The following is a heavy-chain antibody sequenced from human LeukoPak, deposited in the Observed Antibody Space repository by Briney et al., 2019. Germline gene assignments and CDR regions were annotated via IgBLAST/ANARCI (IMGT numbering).Heavy chain of an antibody. CDR1: GDSVSSNTAA. V-gene: IGHV6-1*01. J-gene: IGHJ6*02. CDR3: ARVGTVSGPYYYYCYGIDV. D-gene: IGHD1-1*01. Sequence: SQTHALTCALSGDSVSSNTAAWNWICPSPSRGLQWLGRTSYTSKWYNDYAVSVKSRITINPDASKNQFSLQLNSVTPEDTAVYYCARVGTVSGPYYYYCYGIDVFGQGTTGTVSS. CDR2: TSYTSKWYN.